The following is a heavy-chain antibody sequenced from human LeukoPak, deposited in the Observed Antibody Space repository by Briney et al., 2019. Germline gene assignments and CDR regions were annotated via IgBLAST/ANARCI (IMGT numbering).Heavy chain of an antibody. J-gene: IGHJ4*02. Sequence: GGSLRLSCAASGFTFSSYSMIWVRQAPGKGLEWVSSISSSSSYIYYADSVKGRFTISRDNAKNSLYLQMNSLRAEDTAVYYCARDNFDWRPLDCWGQGTLVTVSS. CDR3: ARDNFDWRPLDC. V-gene: IGHV3-21*01. CDR1: GFTFSSYS. D-gene: IGHD3-9*01. CDR2: ISSSSSYI.